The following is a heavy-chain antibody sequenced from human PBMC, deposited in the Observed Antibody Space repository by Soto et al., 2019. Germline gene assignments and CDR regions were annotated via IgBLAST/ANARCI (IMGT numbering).Heavy chain of an antibody. Sequence: EVQLVESGGGLVQPGGSLRLSCAASGFTFSSYDMHWVRQATGKGLEWVSAIGTAGDTYYPGSVKGRFTISRENAKNPLYLQMNSLRAGDTAVYYCASDGWAYGMDVWGQGTTVTVSS. CDR2: IGTAGDT. J-gene: IGHJ6*02. CDR3: ASDGWAYGMDV. V-gene: IGHV3-13*04. CDR1: GFTFSSYD. D-gene: IGHD2-2*03.